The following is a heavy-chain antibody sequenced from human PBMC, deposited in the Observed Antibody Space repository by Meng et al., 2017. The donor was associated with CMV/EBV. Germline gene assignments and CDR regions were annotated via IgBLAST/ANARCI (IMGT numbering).Heavy chain of an antibody. V-gene: IGHV4-34*01. Sequence: GSLRLSCAVYGGSFSGYYWSWIRQPPGKGLEWIGEINHSGSTNYNPSLKSRVTISVDTSKNQFSLKLSYVTAAETAVYYCARAKTMDYWGQGTLVTVSS. CDR2: INHSGST. J-gene: IGHJ4*02. CDR3: ARAKTMDY. D-gene: IGHD1-14*01. CDR1: GGSFSGYY.